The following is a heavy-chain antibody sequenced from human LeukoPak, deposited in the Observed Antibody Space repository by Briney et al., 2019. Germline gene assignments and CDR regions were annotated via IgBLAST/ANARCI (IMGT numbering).Heavy chain of an antibody. Sequence: RGSLRLSCAASGFTFSSYAMHWVRQAPGKGLEWVAVISYDGSNKYYADSVKGRFTISRDNSKNTLYLQMNSLRAEDTAVYYCARVSNMITFGGVISTDTKDYWGQGTLVTVSS. D-gene: IGHD3-16*02. CDR2: ISYDGSNK. J-gene: IGHJ4*02. CDR1: GFTFSSYA. V-gene: IGHV3-30-3*01. CDR3: ARVSNMITFGGVISTDTKDY.